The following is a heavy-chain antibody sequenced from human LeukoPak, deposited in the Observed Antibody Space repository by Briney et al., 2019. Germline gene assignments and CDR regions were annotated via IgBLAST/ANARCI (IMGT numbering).Heavy chain of an antibody. V-gene: IGHV4-61*02. Sequence: SQTLSLTCTVSGVSISSGSYFWSWMRQPAGKGLEWIGCIYTSGSTDYNPSLKSRVTISVDTSKNQFSLKLSSVTAADTAVYYCARCRSDYRTVDPWGQGTLVSVSS. D-gene: IGHD4-11*01. CDR1: GVSISSGSYF. CDR3: ARCRSDYRTVDP. CDR2: IYTSGST. J-gene: IGHJ5*02.